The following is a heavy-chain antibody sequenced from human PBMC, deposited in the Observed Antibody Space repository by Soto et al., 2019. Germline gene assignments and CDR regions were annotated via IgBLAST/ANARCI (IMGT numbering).Heavy chain of an antibody. V-gene: IGHV3-13*01. CDR1: GFTFSSYD. D-gene: IGHD1-26*01. Sequence: EVQLVESGGGLVQPGGSLRLSCAASGFTFSSYDMHWVRQATGKGLEWVSAIGTAGDTYYPGSVKGRFTISRENAKNYLYIQMNSLRAGDTAVYYCARGEVVGASAEGGMDVWGQGSTVTVSS. CDR2: IGTAGDT. J-gene: IGHJ6*01. CDR3: ARGEVVGASAEGGMDV.